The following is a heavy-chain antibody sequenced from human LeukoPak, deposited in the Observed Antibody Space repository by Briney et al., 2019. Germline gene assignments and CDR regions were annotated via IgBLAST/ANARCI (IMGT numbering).Heavy chain of an antibody. CDR2: IYYSGST. V-gene: IGHV4-61*01. Sequence: SQTLSLTCTVSGGSISSGSYYCNWIRQPPGKGLEWIGNIYYSGSTNYNPSLKSRVTISVDTSKNQCSLKLRSVTAADTAVYYCARGGYSYINYFDYWGQGTLVTVSS. CDR1: GGSISSGSYY. D-gene: IGHD5-18*01. CDR3: ARGGYSYINYFDY. J-gene: IGHJ4*02.